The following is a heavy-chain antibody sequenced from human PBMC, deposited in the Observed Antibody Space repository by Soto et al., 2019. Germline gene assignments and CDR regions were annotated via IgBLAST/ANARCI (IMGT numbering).Heavy chain of an antibody. CDR2: ISYTGSTI. V-gene: IGHV3-48*03. Sequence: GGSLRLSCVGSEFTFSNYEMNWVRQAPGKGLEWVPYISYTGSTIYYADSVRGRLTISRDNSKNSLYLQMNSLRAEDTAVYYCARGLRNYYDRSGLHYWGQGTLVTVSS. J-gene: IGHJ4*02. CDR1: EFTFSNYE. D-gene: IGHD3-22*01. CDR3: ARGLRNYYDRSGLHY.